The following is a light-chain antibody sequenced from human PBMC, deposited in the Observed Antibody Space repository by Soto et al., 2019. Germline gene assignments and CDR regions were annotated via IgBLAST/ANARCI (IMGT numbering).Light chain of an antibody. CDR1: QNIDNW. J-gene: IGKJ1*01. Sequence: DIQMTQSPPTLSASVGDKVTISCRATQNIDNWLAWYQQKPGKAPNLLIYDAFVLENGVPSRFSGSGSVTEFTLTISSMQPEDFATYYCQQYSRWWTFGKGTKVEIK. V-gene: IGKV1-5*01. CDR3: QQYSRWWT. CDR2: DAF.